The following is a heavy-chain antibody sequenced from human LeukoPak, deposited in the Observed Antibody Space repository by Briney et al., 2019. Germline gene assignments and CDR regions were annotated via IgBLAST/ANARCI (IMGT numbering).Heavy chain of an antibody. D-gene: IGHD7-27*01. J-gene: IGHJ4*02. CDR3: AREIWVFDY. Sequence: SETLSLTCTVSGGSISSYYWSWIRQPPGKGPEWIGYIYYSANTNYNPSLKSRVTISVDTSKNQFSLKLSSVTAADTAVYYCAREIWVFDYWGQGILVTVSS. CDR2: IYYSANT. V-gene: IGHV4-59*01. CDR1: GGSISSYY.